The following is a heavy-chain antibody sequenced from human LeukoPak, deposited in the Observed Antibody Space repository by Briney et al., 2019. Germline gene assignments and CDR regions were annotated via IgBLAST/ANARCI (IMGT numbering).Heavy chain of an antibody. CDR2: INHSGST. CDR1: GGSFSGYY. Sequence: PSETLSLTCAVYGGSFSGYYWSWIRQPPGKGLEWIGEINHSGSTNYNPSLKSRVTISVDTSKNQFSLKLSSVTAADTAVYYCAREWWELAYIFDYWGQGTLVTVSS. CDR3: AREWWELAYIFDY. V-gene: IGHV4-34*01. J-gene: IGHJ4*02. D-gene: IGHD2-15*01.